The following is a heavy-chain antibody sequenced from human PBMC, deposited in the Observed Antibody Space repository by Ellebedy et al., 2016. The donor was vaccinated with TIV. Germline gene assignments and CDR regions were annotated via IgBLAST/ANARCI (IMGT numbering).Heavy chain of an antibody. Sequence: GESLKISXAASGLTFGNYWMHWVRQVPGKGLMWVSYVISDGSRTFYADSVKGRFTISRDNAKNTLYLQMNSLRAEDTAVYYCATGGVSAYEFWGQGTLVTVSS. V-gene: IGHV3-74*01. CDR3: ATGGVSAYEF. D-gene: IGHD5-12*01. CDR1: GLTFGNYW. CDR2: VISDGSRT. J-gene: IGHJ4*02.